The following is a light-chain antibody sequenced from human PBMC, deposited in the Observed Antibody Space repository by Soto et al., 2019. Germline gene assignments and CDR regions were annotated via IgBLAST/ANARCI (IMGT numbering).Light chain of an antibody. CDR1: QSISNY. CDR3: QQGYSNPPT. J-gene: IGKJ2*01. Sequence: DIQMTQSPSSLSASVGDRVTITCRANQSISNYLYWYQQKPGRAPNLLIYAASTLQSVVPSRFSGSGSGTDFTLTITSLQPEDFATYYCQQGYSNPPTFGQGTKLEIK. CDR2: AAS. V-gene: IGKV1-39*01.